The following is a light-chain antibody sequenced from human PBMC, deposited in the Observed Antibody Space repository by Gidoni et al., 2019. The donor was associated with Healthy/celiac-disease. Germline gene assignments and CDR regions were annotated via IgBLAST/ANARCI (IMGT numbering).Light chain of an antibody. J-gene: IGKJ4*02. CDR1: QSVDRSS. Sequence: ELVLTQSPGTLSLSPGERATLSCRASQSVDRSSLAWYQQKPGQAPRLLIYDASSRATGIPDRFSGSGSGTDFTLTISRLEPEDFAVYFCQQYAYSPLTFGGGTKVEIK. CDR3: QQYAYSPLT. CDR2: DAS. V-gene: IGKV3-20*01.